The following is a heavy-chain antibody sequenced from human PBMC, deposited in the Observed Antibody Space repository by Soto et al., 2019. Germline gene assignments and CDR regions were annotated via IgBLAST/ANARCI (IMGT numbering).Heavy chain of an antibody. V-gene: IGHV5-51*01. J-gene: IGHJ6*03. CDR3: ARRSYDFWSGYQTYYYYYMDV. D-gene: IGHD3-3*01. Sequence: GESLKISCKGSGYSFTSYWIGWVRQMPGKGLEWMGIIYPGDSDTRYSPSFQGQVTISADKSISTAYLQWSSLKASDTAMYYCARRSYDFWSGYQTYYYYYMDVWGKGTTVTVSS. CDR1: GYSFTSYW. CDR2: IYPGDSDT.